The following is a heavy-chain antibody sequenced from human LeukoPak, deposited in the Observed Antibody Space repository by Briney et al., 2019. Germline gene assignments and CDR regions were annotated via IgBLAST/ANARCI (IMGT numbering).Heavy chain of an antibody. V-gene: IGHV3-30*02. CDR3: AKVARYYYYDSSGYYDDAFDI. CDR2: IRYDGSNK. D-gene: IGHD3-22*01. Sequence: GGSLRLSCAASGFTFSSYGMHWVRQAPGKGLEWVAFIRYDGSNKYYADSVKGRFTISRDNSKNTLYLQMNSLRAEDTAVYYCAKVARYYYYDSSGYYDDAFDIWGQGTMVTVSS. CDR1: GFTFSSYG. J-gene: IGHJ3*02.